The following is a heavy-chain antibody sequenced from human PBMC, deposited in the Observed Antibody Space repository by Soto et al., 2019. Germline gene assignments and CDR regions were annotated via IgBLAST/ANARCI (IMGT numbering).Heavy chain of an antibody. D-gene: IGHD3-22*01. CDR3: AILYYDSSGYVSPYFDY. V-gene: IGHV1-46*01. J-gene: IGHJ4*02. CDR2: INPSGGST. CDR1: GDTFTSYY. Sequence: TSVKLSCTASGDTFTSYYMHWVRQAPGQGLEWMGIINPSGGSTSYAQKFQGRVTMTRDTSTSTVYMELSSLRSEDTAVYYCAILYYDSSGYVSPYFDYWGQGTLVTVSS.